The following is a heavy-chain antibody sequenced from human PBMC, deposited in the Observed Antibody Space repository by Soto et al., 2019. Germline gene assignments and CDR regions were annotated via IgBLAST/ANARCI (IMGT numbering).Heavy chain of an antibody. CDR2: IYTSGST. D-gene: IGHD3-22*01. CDR1: GGSISSYY. CDR3: AREDPWLFWDY. Sequence: QVQLQESGPGLVKPSETLSLTCTVSGGSISSYYWSWIRQPAGKGLEWIGRIYTSGSTTYNPSLNSRVTMSVATPKNQFALKLSAVTAADTAVYYCAREDPWLFWDYWGQGTLVTVSS. V-gene: IGHV4-4*07. J-gene: IGHJ4*02.